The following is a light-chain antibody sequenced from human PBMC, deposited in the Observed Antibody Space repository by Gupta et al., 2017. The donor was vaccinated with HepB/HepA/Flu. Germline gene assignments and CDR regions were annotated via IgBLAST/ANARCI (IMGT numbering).Light chain of an antibody. CDR3: QQYNTHGT. CDR2: KAS. CDR1: QSISSW. J-gene: IGKJ1*01. Sequence: DIQMTQSPSTLSASVGDRVTITCRASQSISSWLAWYQQKPGKAPKLLIYKASSLESGVPSMFSGSGSGTEFTLTISSLQPDDFATYYYQQYNTHGTFGQGTKVEIK. V-gene: IGKV1-5*03.